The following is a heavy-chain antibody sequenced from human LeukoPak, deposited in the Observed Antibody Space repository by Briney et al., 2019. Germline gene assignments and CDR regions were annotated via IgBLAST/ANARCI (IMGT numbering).Heavy chain of an antibody. CDR3: ARDCSSTSCSASVDV. Sequence: GGSLTLSCAPSGFSFKNYSFNWLRPTRGKGWEWVSYFSSSSSTIYYADSLKGRFTSCRDNAKNSLYLQMNSLRAEDTAVYYCARDCSSTSCSASVDVWGKGTTVTVSS. CDR2: FSSSSSTI. CDR1: GFSFKNYS. D-gene: IGHD2-2*01. V-gene: IGHV3-48*01. J-gene: IGHJ6*04.